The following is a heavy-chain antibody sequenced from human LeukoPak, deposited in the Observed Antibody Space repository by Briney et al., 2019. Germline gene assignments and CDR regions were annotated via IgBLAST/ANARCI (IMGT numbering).Heavy chain of an antibody. CDR3: ARGSSGWTSPFDY. D-gene: IGHD6-19*01. J-gene: IGHJ4*02. V-gene: IGHV3-7*01. CDR2: INQDGSEK. Sequence: SGGSLRLSCAASGFSFSTYWMTWVRQAPGQGPEWVAAINQDGSEKYYVDSMQGRFTISRANAKHSLDLQMNSLRADDTAVYYCARGSSGWTSPFDYWGQGTLVTVSS. CDR1: GFSFSTYW.